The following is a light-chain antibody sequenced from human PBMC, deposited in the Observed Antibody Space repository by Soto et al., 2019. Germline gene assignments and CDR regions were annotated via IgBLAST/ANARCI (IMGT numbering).Light chain of an antibody. CDR1: QSISSW. J-gene: IGKJ4*01. Sequence: DIQMTQSPSTLSASVGDRVTITCRASQSISSWLAWYQQKPGKAPKLLIYDGSSLESGVPSRFSCSGSGTEFTVPINSLQPDYFASYYCQQYNSYPLPFRGGTKVEIK. CDR3: QQYNSYPLP. CDR2: DGS. V-gene: IGKV1-5*01.